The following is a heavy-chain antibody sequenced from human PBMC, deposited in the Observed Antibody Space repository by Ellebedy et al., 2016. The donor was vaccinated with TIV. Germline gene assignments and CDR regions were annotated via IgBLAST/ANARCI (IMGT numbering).Heavy chain of an antibody. CDR2: VYYSGSP. CDR1: GGFVNSSRHY. V-gene: IGHV4-39*01. Sequence: MPSETLSLTCDVSGGFVNSSRHYWAWIRQPPGKGLEWIGSVYYSGSPYYNPSFHSRVTLSADTYKNQFSLNLRTVTAADTAVYYCARIDSWQPSDDWGPGILVTVSS. D-gene: IGHD3-9*01. J-gene: IGHJ4*02. CDR3: ARIDSWQPSDD.